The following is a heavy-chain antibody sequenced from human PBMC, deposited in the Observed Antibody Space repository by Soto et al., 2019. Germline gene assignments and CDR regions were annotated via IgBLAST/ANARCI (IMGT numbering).Heavy chain of an antibody. CDR1: GSSISSYY. Sequence: SSETLSLTCTVSGSSISSYYWTWIRQTPGKGLEWIGYVYYSGTTNYNPSLKSRVTMSVDTSKNQFSLKLTSVTAADTAVYYCARPTSVSIRSGRFLHWGQGTLVTVAS. CDR2: VYYSGTT. V-gene: IGHV4-59*01. J-gene: IGHJ4*02. D-gene: IGHD3-10*01. CDR3: ARPTSVSIRSGRFLH.